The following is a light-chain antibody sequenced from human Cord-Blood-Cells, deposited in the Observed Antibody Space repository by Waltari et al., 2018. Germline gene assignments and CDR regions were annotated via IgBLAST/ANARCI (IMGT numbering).Light chain of an antibody. V-gene: IGKV1-9*01. CDR2: AAS. CDR3: QQLNSWT. Sequence: DLQLTQSPSFLSASVGDRVTITCRASPGISSYLAWYQQKPGKAPKLLIYAASTLQSGVPSRFSGSESGTEFTLTISSLQTEDFATYYCQQLNSWTFGQGTKVEIK. CDR1: PGISSY. J-gene: IGKJ1*01.